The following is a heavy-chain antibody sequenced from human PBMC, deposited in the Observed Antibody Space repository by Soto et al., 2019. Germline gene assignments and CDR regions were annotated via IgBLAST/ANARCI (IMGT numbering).Heavy chain of an antibody. Sequence: GASVKVSCKASGGTFSSYAISWVRQAPGQGLEWMGGIIPIFGTANYAQKFQGRVTITADESTSTAYMELSSLRSEDTAVYYCARSIGAATVTTRLRYGMDVWGQGTTVTVSS. CDR2: IIPIFGTA. V-gene: IGHV1-69*13. J-gene: IGHJ6*02. CDR1: GGTFSSYA. D-gene: IGHD4-17*01. CDR3: ARSIGAATVTTRLRYGMDV.